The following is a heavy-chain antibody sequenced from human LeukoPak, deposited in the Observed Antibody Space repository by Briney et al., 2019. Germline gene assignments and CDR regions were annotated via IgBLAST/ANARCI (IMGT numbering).Heavy chain of an antibody. J-gene: IGHJ5*02. CDR1: GGSISSGGYY. V-gene: IGHV4-31*03. D-gene: IGHD2-2*01. CDR2: IYYSGST. CDR3: ARVRACSSTSCYAVPPFQGFDP. Sequence: PSQTLSLTCTVSGGSISSGGYYWSWIRQHPGKGLEWVGYIYYSGSTYYKPSLKSRVTISVDTSKNQFSLKLSSVTAADTAVYYCARVRACSSTSCYAVPPFQGFDPWGQGTLVTVSS.